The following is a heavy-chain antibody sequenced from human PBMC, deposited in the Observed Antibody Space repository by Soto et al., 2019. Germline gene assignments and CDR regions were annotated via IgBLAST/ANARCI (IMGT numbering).Heavy chain of an antibody. Sequence: SETLSLTCTVSGGSISSSSYYWGWIRQPPGKGLEWIGSIYYSGSTYYNPSLKGRVTISVETSKNQFSLKLSSVTAADTAVYYCARCGITGTTDYYYGMDVWGQGTTVTVSS. J-gene: IGHJ6*02. CDR2: IYYSGST. D-gene: IGHD1-7*01. CDR3: ARCGITGTTDYYYGMDV. V-gene: IGHV4-39*01. CDR1: GGSISSSSYY.